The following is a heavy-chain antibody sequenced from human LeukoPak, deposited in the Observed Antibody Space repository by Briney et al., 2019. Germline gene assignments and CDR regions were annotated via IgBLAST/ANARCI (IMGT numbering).Heavy chain of an antibody. V-gene: IGHV3-23*01. CDR1: GFTFSSYA. D-gene: IGHD1-14*01. Sequence: GSLSLSCPASGFTFSSYAMSWVRQAPGKGLEWVSGISRSAETQHYADSVKGRFTISRDNYSTSLLLQMICLRAEDTALYYCAKETADGRRNRMFDFWGQGTPVTGSS. CDR2: ISRSAETQ. CDR3: AKETADGRRNRMFDF. J-gene: IGHJ4*02.